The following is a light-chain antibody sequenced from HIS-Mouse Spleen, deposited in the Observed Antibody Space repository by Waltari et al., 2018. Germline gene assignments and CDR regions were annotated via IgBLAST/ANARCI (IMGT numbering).Light chain of an antibody. CDR1: ALPKQY. J-gene: IGLJ2*01. CDR2: KDS. CDR3: QSADSSGTYVV. Sequence: SYELTQPPSVSVSPGQTARITCSGDALPKQYAYWYQQKPGQAPVLVIYKDSERPSGIPERCPGSSSGTTVTLTISGVQAEDEADYYCQSADSSGTYVVFGGGTKLTVL. V-gene: IGLV3-25*03.